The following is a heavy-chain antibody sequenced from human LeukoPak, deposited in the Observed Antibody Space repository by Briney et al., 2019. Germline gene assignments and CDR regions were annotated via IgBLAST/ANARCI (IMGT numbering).Heavy chain of an antibody. CDR1: GGSFSGYY. CDR3: ARGHPFYYYDSSGYRY. J-gene: IGHJ4*02. D-gene: IGHD3-22*01. V-gene: IGHV4-34*01. CDR2: INHSGST. Sequence: SETLPLTCAVYGGSFSGYYWSWIRQPPGKGLEWIGEINHSGSTNYNPSLKSRVTISVDTSKNQFSLKLSSVTAADTAVYYCARGHPFYYYDSSGYRYWGQGTLVTVSS.